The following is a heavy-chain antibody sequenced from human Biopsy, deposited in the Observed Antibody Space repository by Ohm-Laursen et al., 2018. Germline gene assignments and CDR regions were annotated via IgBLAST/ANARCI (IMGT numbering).Heavy chain of an antibody. D-gene: IGHD5-18*01. Sequence: SLRLSCAASGFDVRINYMSWVRQPPGKGLEWVAFIFYDGSNTYYADSVKGRFTISRDNSRDTLYLQMSSLRAEDTAVYYCAKDRYNYTPIGGFSMDVWGQGTTVTVSS. V-gene: IGHV3-30*18. CDR1: GFDVRINY. J-gene: IGHJ6*02. CDR3: AKDRYNYTPIGGFSMDV. CDR2: IFYDGSNT.